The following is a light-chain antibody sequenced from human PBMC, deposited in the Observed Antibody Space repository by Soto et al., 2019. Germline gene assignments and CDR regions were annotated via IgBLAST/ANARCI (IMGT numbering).Light chain of an antibody. J-gene: IGKJ2*03. V-gene: IGKV3-15*01. CDR1: QDVSTN. CDR3: QHYNNWPSYS. Sequence: ETVMTQSPDTLSVSPGEGATLSCRASQDVSTNLAWFQQKPGQTPRLVLYGASKRATGIPARFSGSGSGRHFTLTISSLQSEDFGVYYCQHYNNWPSYSFGQGTKVDIK. CDR2: GAS.